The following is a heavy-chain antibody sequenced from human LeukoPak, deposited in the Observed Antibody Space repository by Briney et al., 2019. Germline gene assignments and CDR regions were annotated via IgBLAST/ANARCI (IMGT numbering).Heavy chain of an antibody. J-gene: IGHJ3*01. V-gene: IGHV1-2*02. CDR3: ARVRLVWGMETFDL. Sequence: ASVKVSCKASGYTFSDYYMHWVRQAPGQGLEWMGWINPNSGGTTYAQKFQDRVTMTKDTSTSTAYMEMRSLRSDDTAIYYCARVRLVWGMETFDLWGQGTMVIVSS. CDR2: INPNSGGT. D-gene: IGHD3-16*01. CDR1: GYTFSDYY.